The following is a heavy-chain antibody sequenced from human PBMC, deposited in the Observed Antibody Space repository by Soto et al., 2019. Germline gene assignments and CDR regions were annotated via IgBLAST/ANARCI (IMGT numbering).Heavy chain of an antibody. CDR1: GFTFDDYA. CDR2: ISWNSGNI. Sequence: GGSLRLSCAASGFTFDDYAMHWVRQAPGKGLEWVSSISWNSGNIGYADSVKGRFTISRDNSKNTLYLQMNSLRAEDTAVYYCATNSGYDSFYYYGMDVWGQGTTVTVSS. J-gene: IGHJ6*02. D-gene: IGHD5-12*01. CDR3: ATNSGYDSFYYYGMDV. V-gene: IGHV3-9*01.